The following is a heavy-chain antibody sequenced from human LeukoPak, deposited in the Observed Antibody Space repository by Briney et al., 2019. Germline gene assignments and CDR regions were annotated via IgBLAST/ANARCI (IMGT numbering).Heavy chain of an antibody. CDR2: INPNSGGT. CDR1: GYTFTCYY. CDR3: ARRIAAAGIYYFAY. J-gene: IGHJ4*02. D-gene: IGHD6-13*01. V-gene: IGHV1-2*02. Sequence: ASVKVSYKASGYTFTCYYMHWVRQAPGQGLEWMGWINPNSGGTNYAQKFQGRVTMTRDTSISTAYVELSRLRSDDTAVYYFARRIAAAGIYYFAYWGQGTLVTVSS.